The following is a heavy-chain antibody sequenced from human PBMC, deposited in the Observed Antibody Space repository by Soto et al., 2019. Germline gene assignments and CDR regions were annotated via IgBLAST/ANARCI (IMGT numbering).Heavy chain of an antibody. CDR1: GFTFSSYA. Sequence: PGGSLRLSCAASGFTFSSYAMSWVRQAPGKGLEWVSAISDSGGSTYYADSVKGRFTISRDNSKNTLYLQMNSLRAEDTAVYHCARGGPRWDYYYGMDVWGQGTTVTVSS. J-gene: IGHJ6*02. CDR2: ISDSGGST. V-gene: IGHV3-23*01. CDR3: ARGGPRWDYYYGMDV. D-gene: IGHD1-26*01.